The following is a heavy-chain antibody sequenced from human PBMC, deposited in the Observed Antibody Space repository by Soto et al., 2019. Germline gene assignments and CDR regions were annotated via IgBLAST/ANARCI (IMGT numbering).Heavy chain of an antibody. D-gene: IGHD6-6*01. V-gene: IGHV4-59*08. J-gene: IGHJ4*02. Sequence: PSETLSLTCTVPGGSISSYYWSWTRQPPGKGLEWIGYIYYSGSTNYNPSLKSRVTISVDTSKNQFSLKLSSVTAADTAVYYCARHGPTRSSSGTNFDYWGQGTLVTVSS. CDR1: GGSISSYY. CDR2: IYYSGST. CDR3: ARHGPTRSSSGTNFDY.